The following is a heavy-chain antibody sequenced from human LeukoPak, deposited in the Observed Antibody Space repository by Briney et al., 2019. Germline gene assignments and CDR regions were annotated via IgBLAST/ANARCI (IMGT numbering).Heavy chain of an antibody. CDR3: ARGPYSSDAGY. CDR1: GGSFTSYY. J-gene: IGHJ4*02. D-gene: IGHD6-25*01. CDR2: ISHTGHT. Sequence: SETVSLTCAVYGGSFTSYYWSWIRLPPGKGLEWIGEISHTGHTNYNPSLKSRVTMSVETSKNQLSLILTSVTAADTAVYYCARGPYSSDAGYWGQGTLVLVTS. V-gene: IGHV4-34*01.